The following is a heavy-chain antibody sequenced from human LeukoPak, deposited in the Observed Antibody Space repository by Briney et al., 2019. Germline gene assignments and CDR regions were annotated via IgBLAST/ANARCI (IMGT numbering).Heavy chain of an antibody. D-gene: IGHD1-20*01. CDR1: GYTFTSYD. CDR2: MNPNSGNT. CDR3: ASRITGIARRDAFDI. J-gene: IGHJ3*02. Sequence: GASVKVSCKASGYTFTSYDINWVRQATGQGLEWMGWMNPNSGNTGYAQKFQGRVTITRNTSISTAYMELSSLRSEDTAVYYCASRITGIARRDAFDIWGQGTMVTVSS. V-gene: IGHV1-8*03.